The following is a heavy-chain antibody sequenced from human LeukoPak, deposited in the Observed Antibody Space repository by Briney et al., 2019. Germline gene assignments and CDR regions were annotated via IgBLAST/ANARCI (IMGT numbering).Heavy chain of an antibody. CDR2: IYDSGST. V-gene: IGHV4-59*01. CDR1: GGSISSYY. J-gene: IGHJ4*02. D-gene: IGHD3-10*01. Sequence: SETLSLSCTVSGGSISSYYWSWIRQPPGKGLEWIGCIYDSGSTNYNPSLKSRVTISVDTSKNQFSLKLSSVTAADTAVYYCARYYYGSGSYSSPHQPFDYWGQGTLVTVSS. CDR3: ARYYYGSGSYSSPHQPFDY.